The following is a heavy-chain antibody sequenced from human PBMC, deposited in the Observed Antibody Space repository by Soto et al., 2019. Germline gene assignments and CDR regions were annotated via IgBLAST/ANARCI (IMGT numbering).Heavy chain of an antibody. CDR2: IIPIFGTA. Sequence: QVQLVQSGAEVKKPGSSVKVSCKVSGGTFSTYVLSWVRQAPGQGLEWMGGIIPIFGTASYAQEFQGRVTITADESTDTAYMELSSLKSEDTAVYYCARGIAAAGTSDYWGQGTLVTVSS. CDR3: ARGIAAAGTSDY. CDR1: GGTFSTYV. V-gene: IGHV1-69*01. D-gene: IGHD6-13*01. J-gene: IGHJ4*02.